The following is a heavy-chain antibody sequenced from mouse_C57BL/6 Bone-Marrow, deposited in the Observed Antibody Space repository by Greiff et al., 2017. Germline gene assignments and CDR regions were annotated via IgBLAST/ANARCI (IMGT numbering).Heavy chain of an antibody. Sequence: QVTLKVSGPGILQPSQTLSLTCSFSGFSLSTFGMGVGWLRQPSGKGLEWLAHIWWDDDKYYNPALKSRLTISKDTSKNQVFLKIAIVDTADTATYYCARKEDYAMDYWGQGTSVTVSS. CDR1: GFSLSTFGMG. CDR2: IWWDDDK. CDR3: ARKEDYAMDY. J-gene: IGHJ4*01. V-gene: IGHV8-8*01.